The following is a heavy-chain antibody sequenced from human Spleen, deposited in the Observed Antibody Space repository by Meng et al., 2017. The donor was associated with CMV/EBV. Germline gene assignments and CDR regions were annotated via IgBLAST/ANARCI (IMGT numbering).Heavy chain of an antibody. CDR1: GFTFSRYW. V-gene: IGHV3-74*01. Sequence: GGSLRLSCAASGFTFSRYWMHWVRQAPGKGLVWVSRINSDGSSTSYADSVKGRFTISRDNAKKTLYLQMNSLRAEDTAVYYCARDPNQGSSWSNWFDPWGQGTLVTVSS. D-gene: IGHD6-13*01. J-gene: IGHJ5*02. CDR3: ARDPNQGSSWSNWFDP. CDR2: INSDGSST.